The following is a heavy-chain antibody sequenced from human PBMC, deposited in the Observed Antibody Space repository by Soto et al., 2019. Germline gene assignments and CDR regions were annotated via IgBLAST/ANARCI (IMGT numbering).Heavy chain of an antibody. J-gene: IGHJ6*02. Sequence: SETLSLTCAFYGGSFDDFYWSWVRQSPGKGLEWVGEISHDGGTNYSPSLASRVSISVDTSKNQFSLHLGSVTAADTGLYYCARGQLVWYGDLTPYHRDMDVWGQGATVTVSS. CDR3: ARGQLVWYGDLTPYHRDMDV. V-gene: IGHV4-34*01. CDR1: GGSFDDFY. CDR2: ISHDGGT. D-gene: IGHD3-10*01.